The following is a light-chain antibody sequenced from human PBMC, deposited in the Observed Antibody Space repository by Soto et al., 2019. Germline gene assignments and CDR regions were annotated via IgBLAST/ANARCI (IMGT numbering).Light chain of an antibody. Sequence: QSVLTQPPSVSGAPGQRVTISCTGSSSNIGGDYDVFWYQQLPGTAPKLLIYGNINRPSGVPDRFSGSKSGASASLAITGLQPEDEADYYCQSYDSSLSGAVFGGGTQLTVL. CDR3: QSYDSSLSGAV. CDR1: SSNIGGDYD. CDR2: GNI. V-gene: IGLV1-40*01. J-gene: IGLJ7*01.